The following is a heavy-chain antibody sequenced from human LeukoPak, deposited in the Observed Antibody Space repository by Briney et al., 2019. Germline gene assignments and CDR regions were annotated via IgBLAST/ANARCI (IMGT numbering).Heavy chain of an antibody. CDR1: GFTFSSYA. CDR2: ISGSGGST. CDR3: AKGPWDYGGEFDY. Sequence: HPGGSLRLSCAASGFTFSSYAMSWVRQAPGKGLEWVSAISGSGGSTYYADSVKGRFTISRDNSKNTLYLQMNSLRAEDTAVYYCAKGPWDYGGEFDYWGQGTLVTVSS. D-gene: IGHD4-23*01. V-gene: IGHV3-23*01. J-gene: IGHJ4*02.